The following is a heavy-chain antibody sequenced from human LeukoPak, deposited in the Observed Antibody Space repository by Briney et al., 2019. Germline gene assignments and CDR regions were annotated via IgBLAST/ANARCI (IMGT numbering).Heavy chain of an antibody. CDR1: GSTFSSYA. CDR3: AKGGVYSGYDLSFEY. D-gene: IGHD5-12*01. J-gene: IGHJ4*02. V-gene: IGHV3-23*01. CDR2: IRGRGNYV. Sequence: GGSLRLSCAASGSTFSSYAMSWVRQAPGKGLEWVSSIRGRGNYVYYADSVKGRFTISRDNSKNTLYLQMNSLRADDTAVFYCAKGGVYSGYDLSFEYWGQGALVIVSS.